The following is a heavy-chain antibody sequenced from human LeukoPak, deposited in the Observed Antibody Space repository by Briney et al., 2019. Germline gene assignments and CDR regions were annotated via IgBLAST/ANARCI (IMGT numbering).Heavy chain of an antibody. D-gene: IGHD3-9*01. Sequence: GGSLRLSCAVSGFTFTDTYMTWIRQAPGKGLESLSYISPSGTDISYADSVKGRFTISRDNAKNSLYLQMNSLRAEDTAVYYCARLEDYDILTGFDYWGQGTLVTVSS. J-gene: IGHJ4*02. CDR1: GFTFTDTY. V-gene: IGHV3-11*04. CDR3: ARLEDYDILTGFDY. CDR2: ISPSGTDI.